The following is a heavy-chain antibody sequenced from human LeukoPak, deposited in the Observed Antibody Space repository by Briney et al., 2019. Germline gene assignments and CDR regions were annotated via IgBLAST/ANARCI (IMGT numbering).Heavy chain of an antibody. CDR1: GFTFGDYA. D-gene: IGHD3-9*01. CDR2: IRSKAYGGTT. V-gene: IGHV3-49*03. J-gene: IGHJ4*02. CDR3: TREDYDILTGYSYYFDY. Sequence: GGSLRLSCTASGFTFGDYAMSWFRQAPGKGLEWVGFIRSKAYGGTTEYAASVKGRFTISRDDSKSIAYLQMNSLKTEDTAVYYCTREDYDILTGYSYYFDYWGQGTLVTVSS.